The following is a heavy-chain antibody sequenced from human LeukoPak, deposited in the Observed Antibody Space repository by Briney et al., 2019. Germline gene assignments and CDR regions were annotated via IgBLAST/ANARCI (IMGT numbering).Heavy chain of an antibody. CDR3: AAAFDY. CDR1: GGSFSGYY. D-gene: IGHD6-25*01. CDR2: INHSGGT. Sequence: SETLSLTCAVYGGSFSGYYWSWIRQPPGKGLEWVGEINHSGGTNYNPSLKSRVTISVDTSKNQFSLELNSVTAADTAVYYCAAAFDYWGQGILVTVSS. V-gene: IGHV4-34*01. J-gene: IGHJ4*02.